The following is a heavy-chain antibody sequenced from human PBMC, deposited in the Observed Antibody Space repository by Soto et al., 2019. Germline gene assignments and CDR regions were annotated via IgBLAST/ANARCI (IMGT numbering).Heavy chain of an antibody. J-gene: IGHJ4*02. D-gene: IGHD3-9*01. CDR2: IIPIFGTA. CDR1: GGTFSSYA. Sequence: SVKVSCKASGGTFSSYAISWVRQAPGQGLEWMGGIIPIFGTANYAQKFKGRVTITADESTSTAYMELSSLRPEDTAVYFCAREYILTGPINYKGQGALVTVSS. V-gene: IGHV1-69*13. CDR3: AREYILTGPINY.